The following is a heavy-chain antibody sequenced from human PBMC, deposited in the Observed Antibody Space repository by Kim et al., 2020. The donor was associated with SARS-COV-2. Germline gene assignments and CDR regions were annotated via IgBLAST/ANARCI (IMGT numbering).Heavy chain of an antibody. D-gene: IGHD6-19*01. V-gene: IGHV3-43*02. CDR2: INHEGGEI. CDR1: GFTFDDYA. J-gene: IGHJ4*02. Sequence: GGSLRLSCAASGFTFDDYAIQWVRQVPGKGLEWVSLINHEGGEIKYADSVKGRFTISRDNSKKSVYLQMNSLRSEDTALYYCVRGQQWLIKNWGQGTQVTVSS. CDR3: VRGQQWLIKN.